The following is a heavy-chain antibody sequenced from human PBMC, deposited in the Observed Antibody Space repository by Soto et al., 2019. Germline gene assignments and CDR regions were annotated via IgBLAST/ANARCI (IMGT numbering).Heavy chain of an antibody. CDR2: IYHSGST. D-gene: IGHD2-2*01. CDR1: GGSISSSNW. CDR3: ARGTNYPIVVVPAAKNWFDP. V-gene: IGHV4-4*02. J-gene: IGHJ5*02. Sequence: SETLSLTCAVSGGSISSSNWWSWVRQPPGKGLEWIGEIYHSGSTNYNPSLKSRVTISVDKSKNQFSLKLSSVTAADTAVYYCARGTNYPIVVVPAAKNWFDPWGQGTRVTVAS.